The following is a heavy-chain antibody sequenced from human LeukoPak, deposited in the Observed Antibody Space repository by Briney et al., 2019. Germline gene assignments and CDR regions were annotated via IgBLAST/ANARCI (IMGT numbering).Heavy chain of an antibody. CDR3: ARGFRRYSGYGIRYYGMDV. CDR2: INHSGST. CDR1: GGSFSGYY. D-gene: IGHD5-12*01. J-gene: IGHJ6*02. Sequence: SETLSLTCAFYGGSFSGYYRNWIRQPPGKGLEWVGEINHSGSTNYNPSLKSRVTISVDTSKNQFSLKLSSVTAADTAVYYCARGFRRYSGYGIRYYGMDVWDQGTTVTVSS. V-gene: IGHV4-34*01.